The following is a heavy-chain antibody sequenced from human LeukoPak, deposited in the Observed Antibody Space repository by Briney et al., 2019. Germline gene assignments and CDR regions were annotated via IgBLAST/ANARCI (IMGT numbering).Heavy chain of an antibody. CDR1: GGSISSYY. V-gene: IGHV4-4*07. Sequence: PSETLSLACTVSGGSISSYYWSWIRQPAGKGLEWIGRIYTSGSTNYNPSLKSRVTMSVDTSKNQFSLKLSSVTAADTAVYYCARGPLGEDPRLLDYWGQGTLVTVSS. D-gene: IGHD3-16*01. J-gene: IGHJ4*02. CDR2: IYTSGST. CDR3: ARGPLGEDPRLLDY.